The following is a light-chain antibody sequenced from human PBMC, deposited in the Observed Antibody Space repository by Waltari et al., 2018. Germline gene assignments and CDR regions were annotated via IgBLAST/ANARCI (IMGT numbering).Light chain of an antibody. CDR2: DVT. J-gene: IGLJ1*01. V-gene: IGLV2-14*01. CDR1: SSDAGGYNY. CDR3: SSYTSSSTYV. Sequence: QSALTQPASVSASPGQSITISCTGTSSDAGGYNYVSWHQQRPGKAPKLLIYDVTNRPSGVSNRFSGSKSGNTASLTISGVQTGDEADYYCSSYTSSSTYVFGTGTKVTVL.